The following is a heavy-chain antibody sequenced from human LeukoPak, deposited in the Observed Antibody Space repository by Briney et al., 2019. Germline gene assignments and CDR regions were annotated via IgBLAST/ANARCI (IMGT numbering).Heavy chain of an antibody. CDR3: ARESSGWFYYYYYYMDV. CDR1: GYTFTRSY. CDR2: INPSGGST. V-gene: IGHV1-46*01. D-gene: IGHD6-19*01. Sequence: ASVKVSCKASGYTFTRSYMHWVRQAPGQGLEWMGIINPSGGSTSYAQKFQGRVTMTRDMSTSTVYMELSSLRSEDTAVYYCARESSGWFYYYYYYMDVWGKGTTVTVSS. J-gene: IGHJ6*03.